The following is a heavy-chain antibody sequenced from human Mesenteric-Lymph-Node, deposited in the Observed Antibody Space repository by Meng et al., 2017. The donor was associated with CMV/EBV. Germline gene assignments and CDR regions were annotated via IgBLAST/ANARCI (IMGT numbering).Heavy chain of an antibody. Sequence: SETLSLTCTVSGGSISSYYWSWIRQPPGKGLEWIGYIYYSGSTNYNPDLKSRVTISVDTSKNQFTLKLSSVTAADTAVYYCARAYGDYDLGAFDIWGQGTMVTVSS. D-gene: IGHD4-17*01. CDR3: ARAYGDYDLGAFDI. V-gene: IGHV4-59*01. CDR2: IYYSGST. J-gene: IGHJ3*02. CDR1: GGSISSYY.